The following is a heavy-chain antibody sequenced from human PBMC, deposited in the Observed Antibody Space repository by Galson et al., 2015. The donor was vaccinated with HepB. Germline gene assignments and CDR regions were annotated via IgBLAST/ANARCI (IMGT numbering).Heavy chain of an antibody. CDR1: GFIFSSYA. V-gene: IGHV3-23*01. CDR3: AKVAGVVVVTWYFDY. CDR2: ISGSGGST. J-gene: IGHJ4*02. D-gene: IGHD3-22*01. Sequence: SLRLSCAASGFIFSSYAMSWVRQAPGKGLEWVSAISGSGGSTYYADSVKGRFTISRDNSKNTLYLQMNSLRAEDTAVYYCAKVAGVVVVTWYFDYWGQGTLVTVSS.